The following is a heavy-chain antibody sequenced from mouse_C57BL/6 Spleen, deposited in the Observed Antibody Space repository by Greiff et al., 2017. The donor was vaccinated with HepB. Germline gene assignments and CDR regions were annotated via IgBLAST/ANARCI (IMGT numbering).Heavy chain of an antibody. CDR3: ARETSTVVATRAMDY. J-gene: IGHJ4*01. CDR1: GYTFTSYW. V-gene: IGHV1-69*01. CDR2: IDPSDSYT. Sequence: QVQLQQPGAELVMPGASVKLSCKASGYTFTSYWMHWVKQRPGQGLEWIGEIDPSDSYTNYNQKFKGKSTLTVDKSSSTAYMQLSSRTSEDSAVYYCARETSTVVATRAMDYWGQGTSVTVSS. D-gene: IGHD1-1*01.